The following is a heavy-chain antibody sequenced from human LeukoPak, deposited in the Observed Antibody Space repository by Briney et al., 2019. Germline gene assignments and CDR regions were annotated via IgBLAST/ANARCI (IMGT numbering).Heavy chain of an antibody. D-gene: IGHD2-8*01. CDR2: ISGSGGST. Sequence: GGSLRLSCAASGFTFSSYAMSWVRQAPGKGLEWVSAISGSGGSTYYADSVKGRFTISRDNSKNTLYRQMNSLRAEDTAVYYCAPRLAKPVLPVGYWGQGTLVTVSS. CDR1: GFTFSSYA. CDR3: APRLAKPVLPVGY. V-gene: IGHV3-23*01. J-gene: IGHJ4*02.